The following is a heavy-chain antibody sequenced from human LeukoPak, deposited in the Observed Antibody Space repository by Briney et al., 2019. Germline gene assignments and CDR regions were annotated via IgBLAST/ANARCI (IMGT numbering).Heavy chain of an antibody. CDR2: IKKDGSEK. J-gene: IGHJ3*02. CDR1: GVTFSSYW. Sequence: PGGSLRLSCAASGVTFSSYWMSWVRQAPGKGLEWVAKIKKDGSEKYYVDSVKGRFTISRDNAKTSLSLQMTSLRAEDTAVYYCATSNCGGDCYSPDAFDIWGQGTMVTVSS. CDR3: ATSNCGGDCYSPDAFDI. D-gene: IGHD2-21*02. V-gene: IGHV3-7*01.